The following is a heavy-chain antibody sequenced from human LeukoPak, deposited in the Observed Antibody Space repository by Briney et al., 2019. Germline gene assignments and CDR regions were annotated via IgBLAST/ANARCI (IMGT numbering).Heavy chain of an antibody. V-gene: IGHV4-59*08. CDR2: IYSSGVT. CDR1: GGSINNYY. CDR3: ARAATGPLPNYYYYYGMDV. Sequence: PSETLSLTCTVSGGSINNYYWSWIRQPPGKGLEWLGYIYSSGVTNYNPSLQSRVTISIDTSKNQFSLKVSSVTAADTAVYYCARAATGPLPNYYYYYGMDVWGQGTTVTVSS. J-gene: IGHJ6*02. D-gene: IGHD1-1*01.